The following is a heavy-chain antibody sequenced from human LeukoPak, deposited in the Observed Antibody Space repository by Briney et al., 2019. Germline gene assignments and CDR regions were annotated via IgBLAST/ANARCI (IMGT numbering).Heavy chain of an antibody. CDR1: GGTFSSYA. Sequence: ASVKVSCKASGGTFSSYAISWVRQAPGQGLEWMGGIIPIFGTANYAQKFQGRVTITTDESTSTAYMELSSLRSEDTAVYYCAREKEWALIAFDIWGQGTMVTVSS. V-gene: IGHV1-69*05. J-gene: IGHJ3*02. CDR3: AREKEWALIAFDI. CDR2: IIPIFGTA. D-gene: IGHD3-3*01.